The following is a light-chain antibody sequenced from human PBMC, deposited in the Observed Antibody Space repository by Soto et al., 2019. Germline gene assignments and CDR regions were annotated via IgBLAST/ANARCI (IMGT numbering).Light chain of an antibody. CDR3: QQSYSTPGT. J-gene: IGKJ2*01. V-gene: IGKV1-39*01. Sequence: DIQMTQSPSSLSASVGDRVTITCRASQSISAYLNWYQLKPGKAPKLLIYAASSLQSGVPSRFSGSGSGPDFTLTISSLQPEDFATYYCQQSYSTPGTFGQGTKLEI. CDR2: AAS. CDR1: QSISAY.